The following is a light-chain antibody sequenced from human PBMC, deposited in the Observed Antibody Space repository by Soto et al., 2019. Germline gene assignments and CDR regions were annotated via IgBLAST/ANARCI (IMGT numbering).Light chain of an antibody. J-gene: IGKJ5*01. Sequence: DIQMTQSPSSLSASVGDRVTITCRASQSISSYLNWYQQKPGKAPKLLIYAASSLQSGVPSRFSGSGSGTDFTLTISSLQPEDFATYYCQKSYSTPITFGQGRRLEIK. V-gene: IGKV1-39*01. CDR3: QKSYSTPIT. CDR2: AAS. CDR1: QSISSY.